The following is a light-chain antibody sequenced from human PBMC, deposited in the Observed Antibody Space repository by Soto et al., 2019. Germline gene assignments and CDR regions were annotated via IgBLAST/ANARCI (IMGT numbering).Light chain of an antibody. V-gene: IGKV3-15*01. Sequence: EIVMTQSPGTLSVSPGERATLSCRASQSVSSNLAWYQQKPGQAPRLLIYGASTRATGIPARFSGRGSGTEFTLTISSLQSEDFAVYYCRQYNDWPPVTFGGGTKVEIK. J-gene: IGKJ4*01. CDR2: GAS. CDR3: RQYNDWPPVT. CDR1: QSVSSN.